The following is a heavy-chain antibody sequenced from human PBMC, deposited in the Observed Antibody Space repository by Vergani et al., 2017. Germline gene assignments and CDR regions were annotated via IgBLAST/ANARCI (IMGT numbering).Heavy chain of an antibody. J-gene: IGHJ4*02. D-gene: IGHD2-2*01. CDR3: TRDGELYCSSTSCYPV. CDR1: GFTFGDYA. CDR2: IRSKAYGGTT. Sequence: EVQLVESGGGLVQPGRSLRLSCTASGFTFGDYAMSWVRQAPGKGLEWVGFIRSKAYGGTTEYAASVKGRVTISRDDSKSIAYLQMNSLKTEDTAVYYCTRDGELYCSSTSCYPVWGQGTLVTVSS. V-gene: IGHV3-49*04.